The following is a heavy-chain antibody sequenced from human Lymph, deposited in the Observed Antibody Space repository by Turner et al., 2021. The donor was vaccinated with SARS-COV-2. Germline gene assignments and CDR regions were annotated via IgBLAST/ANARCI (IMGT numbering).Heavy chain of an antibody. CDR3: ARDRDSSGWVDY. D-gene: IGHD3-22*01. Sequence: QVQLVESGGGVVQPGRSLRLSCAASGFTFISYAMHWVSQAPGKGLEWVALRSYDESGKYYADSVKGRFTFSRDNSKNTLYLRMNSLRAEDTAVYNCARDRDSSGWVDYWGQGTLVTVSS. J-gene: IGHJ4*02. CDR1: GFTFISYA. V-gene: IGHV3-30*04. CDR2: RSYDESGK.